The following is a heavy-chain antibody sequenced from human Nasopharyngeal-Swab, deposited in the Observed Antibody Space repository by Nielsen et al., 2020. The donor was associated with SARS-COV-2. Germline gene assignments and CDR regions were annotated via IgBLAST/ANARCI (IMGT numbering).Heavy chain of an antibody. CDR1: GYSFTSYW. Sequence: GGSLRLSCKGSGYSFTSYWIGWVRQMPGKGLEGMGIIYPGDSDTRYSPSFQGQVTISADKSISTAYLQWSSLKASDTAMYYCARPSSGWSEGHIDYWGQGTLVTVSS. CDR2: IYPGDSDT. CDR3: ARPSSGWSEGHIDY. D-gene: IGHD6-19*01. V-gene: IGHV5-51*01. J-gene: IGHJ4*02.